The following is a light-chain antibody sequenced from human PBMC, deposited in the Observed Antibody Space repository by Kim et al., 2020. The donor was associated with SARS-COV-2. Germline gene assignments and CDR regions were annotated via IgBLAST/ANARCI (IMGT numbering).Light chain of an antibody. V-gene: IGKV3-15*01. Sequence: EIVMTQSPATLSVSPGERATLSCTASQSVSNNLAWYQHKPGQPPRLLIYGASTRATGVPARFGGSGSGTDFTLTVSSLQSEDFAVYYCHQYNDWPPGDTFGQGTKLEIK. J-gene: IGKJ2*01. CDR2: GAS. CDR3: HQYNDWPPGDT. CDR1: QSVSNN.